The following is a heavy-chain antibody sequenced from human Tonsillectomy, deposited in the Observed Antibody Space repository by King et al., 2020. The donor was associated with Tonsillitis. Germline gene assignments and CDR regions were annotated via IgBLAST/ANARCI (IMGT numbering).Heavy chain of an antibody. CDR1: GFTLSDYD. D-gene: IGHD2-15*01. J-gene: IGHJ6*02. CDR2: ISSSGTAI. Sequence: VQLVESGGGLVKPGGSLRLSCAASGFTLSDYDMSWIRQPPGKGLEWVSYISSSGTAIYYAVSLKGRFTISRDNAKNSLQLQMNNLRAEDTAVYYCARDLIVGAKYYNGMDVWGQGTTVTVSS. V-gene: IGHV3-11*01. CDR3: ARDLIVGAKYYNGMDV.